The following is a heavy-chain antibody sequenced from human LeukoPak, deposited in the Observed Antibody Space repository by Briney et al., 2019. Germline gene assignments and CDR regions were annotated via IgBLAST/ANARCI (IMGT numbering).Heavy chain of an antibody. CDR2: ITGSHGPT. CDR1: GFTFSSFA. V-gene: IGHV3-23*01. CDR3: TKDPNGDYIGAFDP. Sequence: GGSLRLSCAASGFTFSSFAMTWVRQAPGKGLEGVSSITGSHGPTYTTDSVKGRFTISRDNSQNTLYLQMNRLRAEDTAVYYCTKDPNGDYIGAFDPWGQGTLVTVSS. J-gene: IGHJ5*02. D-gene: IGHD4-17*01.